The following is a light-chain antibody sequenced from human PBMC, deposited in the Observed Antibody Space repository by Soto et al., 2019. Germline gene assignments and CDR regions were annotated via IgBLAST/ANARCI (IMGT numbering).Light chain of an antibody. CDR1: QGITNY. CDR3: QQLYSYPIT. Sequence: DIKLTQSPSFLSASVGDRVTITCRASQGITNYLAWYQQKPGKAPDLLIYDASSLQTRVPSRFSGSGSGTEFTLTVSSLQPEDFATYYCQQLYSYPITFGQGTRLEIK. J-gene: IGKJ5*01. CDR2: DAS. V-gene: IGKV1-9*01.